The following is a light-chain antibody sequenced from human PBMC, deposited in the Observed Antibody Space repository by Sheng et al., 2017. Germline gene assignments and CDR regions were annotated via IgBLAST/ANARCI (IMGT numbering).Light chain of an antibody. V-gene: IGKV1-9*01. CDR3: QQSDSSPYT. Sequence: QLTQSPSSLSASVGDRVIITCRASQGISTYLAWYQQKPEKAPNLLIYGASTLQSGVPSRFSGSGSGTDFTLTISSLQPEDFATYYCQQSDSSPYTFGQGTKLEIK. J-gene: IGKJ2*01. CDR1: QGISTY. CDR2: GAS.